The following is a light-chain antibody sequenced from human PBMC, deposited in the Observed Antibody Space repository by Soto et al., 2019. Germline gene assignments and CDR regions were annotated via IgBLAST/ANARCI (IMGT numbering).Light chain of an antibody. CDR1: QDIRNW. V-gene: IGKV1-12*01. J-gene: IGKJ2*01. Sequence: DIQMTQSPSFVSASVGDRVAITCRASQDIRNWLAWYQHQPGKAPKLLIYAASNLQSGVPSRFSSSGSGTDFTLTISSLRPEDSATYFCQQAHSFPVTFGQGTKLEIK. CDR3: QQAHSFPVT. CDR2: AAS.